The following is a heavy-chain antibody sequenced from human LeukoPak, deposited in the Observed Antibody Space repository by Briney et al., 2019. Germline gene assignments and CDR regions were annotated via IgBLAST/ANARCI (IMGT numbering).Heavy chain of an antibody. CDR1: GFTFSSYA. CDR2: ISGSGGST. Sequence: GGSLRLSCAASGFTFSSYAMSWVRQAPGKGLEWVSAISGSGGSTYYADSVKGRFTISRDNSKNTLYLQMNSLRAEDTAVYYCAKAETRYCGGDCYRRRLDYWAREPWSPSPQ. CDR3: AKAETRYCGGDCYRRRLDY. V-gene: IGHV3-23*01. J-gene: IGHJ4*02. D-gene: IGHD2-21*02.